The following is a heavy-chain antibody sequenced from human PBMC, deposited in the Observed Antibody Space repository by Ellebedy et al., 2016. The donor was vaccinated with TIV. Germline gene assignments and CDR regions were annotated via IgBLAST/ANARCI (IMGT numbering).Heavy chain of an antibody. J-gene: IGHJ4*02. CDR1: GYTFTGYY. Sequence: ASVKVSCXASGYTFTGYYMNWVRQAPGQGLEWMGIINPSGGSTNYAQKFQGRVTMTRDTSTRTVYMEMISLSSDDTAVYYWARGYGDWGYWGQGTLYTVSS. CDR3: ARGYGDWGY. V-gene: IGHV1-46*01. CDR2: INPSGGST. D-gene: IGHD2-21*02.